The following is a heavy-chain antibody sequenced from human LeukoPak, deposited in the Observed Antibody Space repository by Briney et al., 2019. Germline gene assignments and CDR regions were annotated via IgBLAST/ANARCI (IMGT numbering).Heavy chain of an antibody. CDR3: ARVRYYYDSIGLDYFDY. D-gene: IGHD3-22*01. J-gene: IGHJ4*02. V-gene: IGHV3-23*01. CDR2: ISGSGGST. Sequence: GGSLRLSCAASGFTFSSYGMTWVRQAPGKGLEWVSGISGSGGSTYYADSVKGRFTISRDNSKNTLYLQMNSLRAEDTAVYYCARVRYYYDSIGLDYFDYWGQGMSVTVSS. CDR1: GFTFSSYG.